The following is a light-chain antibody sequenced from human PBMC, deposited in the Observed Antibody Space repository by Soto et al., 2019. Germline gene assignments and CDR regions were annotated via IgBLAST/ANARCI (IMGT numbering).Light chain of an antibody. CDR2: KAS. CDR3: QQYERYPMT. Sequence: DSQMTQFPSTLSASVGDRVTITCRASQSNNPRLAWYQQKPGKVPKILISKASTLQSGVPPRFSGSGSGTEFTLTISSLQPDDFATYYCQQYERYPMTFGGGTKVDIK. J-gene: IGKJ4*01. CDR1: QSNNPR. V-gene: IGKV1-5*03.